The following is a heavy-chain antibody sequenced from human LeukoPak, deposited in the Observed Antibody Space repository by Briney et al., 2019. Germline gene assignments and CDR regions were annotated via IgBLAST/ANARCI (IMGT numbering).Heavy chain of an antibody. CDR3: ATRESLLWFGELSRYYYMDV. V-gene: IGHV4-39*01. J-gene: IGHJ6*03. CDR1: GGSISSSSYY. D-gene: IGHD3-10*01. CDR2: IYYSGST. Sequence: SETLSLTCTVSGGSISSSSYYWGWIRQPPGKGLEWIGSIYYSGSTYYNPSLKSRVTISVDTSKNQFSLKLSSVTAADTAVYYCATRESLLWFGELSRYYYMDVWGKGTTVTVSS.